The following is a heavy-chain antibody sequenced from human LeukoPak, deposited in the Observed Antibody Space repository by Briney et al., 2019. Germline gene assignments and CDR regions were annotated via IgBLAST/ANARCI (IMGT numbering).Heavy chain of an antibody. D-gene: IGHD3-10*01. Sequence: GGSLRLSCAASGFSFSSYGMHWVRQAPGKGLEWVAVIWYGGSNKYYADSVKGRFTISRDNSKNTLYLQMNSLRAEDTAVYYCARAAIIGSEITNYYFDYWGQGTLVTVSS. V-gene: IGHV3-33*01. J-gene: IGHJ4*02. CDR3: ARAAIIGSEITNYYFDY. CDR1: GFSFSSYG. CDR2: IWYGGSNK.